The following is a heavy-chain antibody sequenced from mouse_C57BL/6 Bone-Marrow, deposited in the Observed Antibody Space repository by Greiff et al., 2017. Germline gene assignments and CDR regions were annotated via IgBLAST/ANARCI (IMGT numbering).Heavy chain of an antibody. CDR1: GFTFSSYG. CDR2: ISSGGSYT. Sequence: EVKLVESGGDLVKPGGSLKLSCAASGFTFSSYGMSWVRQTPDKRLEWVATISSGGSYTYYPDSVKGRFTISRDNAKNTLYLQMSSLKSEDTSMYYCARHSGYFSVWGTGTTVTVSS. V-gene: IGHV5-6*01. D-gene: IGHD2-3*01. J-gene: IGHJ1*03. CDR3: ARHSGYFSV.